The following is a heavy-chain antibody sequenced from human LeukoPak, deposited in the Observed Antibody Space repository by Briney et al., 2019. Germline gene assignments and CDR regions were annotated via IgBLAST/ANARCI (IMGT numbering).Heavy chain of an antibody. Sequence: GGSLRLSCAASGFTFSNYWMHWVRQAPGKGLVYVSRINSDGSSANYADSVQGRFTISRDNAKNSLYLQMNSLRAEDTAVYYCARETQQLVVDYWGQGTLVTVSS. CDR3: ARETQQLVVDY. V-gene: IGHV3-74*01. J-gene: IGHJ4*02. CDR2: INSDGSSA. D-gene: IGHD6-13*01. CDR1: GFTFSNYW.